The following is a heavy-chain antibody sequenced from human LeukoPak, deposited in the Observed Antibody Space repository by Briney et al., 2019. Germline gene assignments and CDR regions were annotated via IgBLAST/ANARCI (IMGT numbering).Heavy chain of an antibody. Sequence: GGSLRLSCAASGFTFSSYAMSWVRQAPGKGLEWVASINPDGNKKYSADSVKGRFTISRDNAENSLYLQMNSLRVEDTAFYYCARDLAYSRLDYWGQGMLVTVSS. CDR1: GFTFSSYA. CDR2: INPDGNKK. J-gene: IGHJ4*02. CDR3: ARDLAYSRLDY. V-gene: IGHV3-7*01. D-gene: IGHD5-18*01.